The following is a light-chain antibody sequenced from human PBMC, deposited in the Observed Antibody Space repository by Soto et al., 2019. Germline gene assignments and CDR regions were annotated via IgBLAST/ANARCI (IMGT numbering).Light chain of an antibody. J-gene: IGKJ5*01. CDR1: QSVSTS. V-gene: IGKV3-15*01. Sequence: EIVMTQSPATLSVSPGERATLSCRASQSVSTSLAWYQQKPGQAPRLLIYGASTRATGIPARFSGSGSGTEFTLTISSPQSEDFAVYYCQKYNDWPITFGQGTRLEIK. CDR3: QKYNDWPIT. CDR2: GAS.